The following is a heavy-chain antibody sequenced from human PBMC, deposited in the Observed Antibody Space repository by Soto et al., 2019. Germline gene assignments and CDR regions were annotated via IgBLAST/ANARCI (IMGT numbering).Heavy chain of an antibody. CDR1: GFIFNNYG. D-gene: IGHD3-22*01. Sequence: QVQLVESGGGVVQPGRSLRLSCAASGFIFNNYGMHWVRQAPGKGLDWVAVISYDGSNKYQADSVKGRFTISRDNSKNTVYLQMNSLRTEDTAVYYCAKDSSFYYAGSGYYFDYCGQGPLFTV. CDR3: AKDSSFYYAGSGYYFDY. CDR2: ISYDGSNK. V-gene: IGHV3-30*18. J-gene: IGHJ4*02.